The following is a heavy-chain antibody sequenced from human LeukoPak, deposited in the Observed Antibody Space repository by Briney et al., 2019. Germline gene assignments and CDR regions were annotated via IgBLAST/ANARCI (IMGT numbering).Heavy chain of an antibody. CDR1: GLTFSSYD. D-gene: IGHD6-13*01. CDR3: VPPAAGLHRTISTEYFQR. CDR2: ISASGTSI. V-gene: IGHV3-48*03. Sequence: GGSLRLSCAAAGLTFSSYDMYWVRQTPGKGPEWVSYISASGTSIKYPDSVKGRFTISRDNAKNLVCLQMDSLRAEDTAVYYCVPPAAGLHRTISTEYFQRWGQGTQVIVSS. J-gene: IGHJ1*01.